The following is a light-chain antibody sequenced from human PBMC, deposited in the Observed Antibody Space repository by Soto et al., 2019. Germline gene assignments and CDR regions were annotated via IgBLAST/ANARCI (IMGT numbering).Light chain of an antibody. CDR2: GAS. J-gene: IGKJ2*01. V-gene: IGKV3-15*01. CDR3: KQYNNAPPSEMFT. CDR1: QSIAGN. Sequence: EIVMTQSPATLSVAPGESATLSCRASQSIAGNLAWVQQKPGQAPRLLIYGASTRATGIPTRFSGSESGTEFTLTIRGLQSEDFAVSDGKQYNNAPPSEMFTFGQGTKLQIQ.